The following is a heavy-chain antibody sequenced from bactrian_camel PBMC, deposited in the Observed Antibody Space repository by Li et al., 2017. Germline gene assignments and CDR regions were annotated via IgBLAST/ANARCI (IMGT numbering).Heavy chain of an antibody. J-gene: IGHJ4*01. CDR2: IYTNGGNT. V-gene: IGHV3-2*01. CDR3: AAGSVSPLFAGGSESLQSREYKY. CDR1: GHTYNYNF. Sequence: QVQLVESGGGSVQAGGSLRLSGAASGHTYNYNFMAWFRQAPGKEREGVASIYTNGGNTRYSDSVKDRFTISQDDAKNAAYLQMNNLRPEDSARYSCAAGSVSPLFAGGSESLQSREYKYWGQGTQVTVS.